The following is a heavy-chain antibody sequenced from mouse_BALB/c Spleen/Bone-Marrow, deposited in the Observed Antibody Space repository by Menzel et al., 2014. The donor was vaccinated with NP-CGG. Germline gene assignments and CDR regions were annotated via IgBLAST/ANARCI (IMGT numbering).Heavy chain of an antibody. D-gene: IGHD5-1*01. CDR3: TRLPH. V-gene: IGHV1S81*02. CDR1: GYTFTNYY. J-gene: IGHJ4*01. CDR2: INPSNGGT. Sequence: VQVVESGAELVKPGASVKLSCRASGYTFTNYYMYWVKQRLGQGLEWIGEINPSNGGTNFNEKFKSKATLTVDKSSSTAYMQLSSLTSEDSAVYYCTRLPHWGQGTSVTVSS.